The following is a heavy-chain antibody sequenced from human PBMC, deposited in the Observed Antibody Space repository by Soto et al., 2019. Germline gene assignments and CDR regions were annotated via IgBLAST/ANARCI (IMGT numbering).Heavy chain of an antibody. CDR2: INNDASST. Sequence: GGSXRLSCSASGVTFKNFWMHLIRQDPGTGLVCVSLINNDASSTAYAYSVKARFTTSRDNATSPLYLQVTRPSAEDTAVYPCARDHLLGHPDYGLELCGQRPTVTL. D-gene: IGHD2-15*01. J-gene: IGHJ6*02. V-gene: IGHV3-74*01. CDR3: ARDHLLGHPDYGLEL. CDR1: GVTFKNFW.